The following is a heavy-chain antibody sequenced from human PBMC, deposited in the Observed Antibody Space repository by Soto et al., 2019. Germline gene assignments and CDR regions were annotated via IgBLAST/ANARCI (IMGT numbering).Heavy chain of an antibody. CDR2: IYYSGST. V-gene: IGHV4-59*08. CDR1: GGSISSYY. J-gene: IGHJ5*02. Sequence: SETLSLTCTVSGGSISSYYWSWIRQPPGKGLEWIGYIYYSGSTNYNPSLKSRINISVDTSKNQFSLKLSSVTAADTAVFYCARQAPYDFWSGYRNWFDPWGQGTLVTVSS. D-gene: IGHD3-3*01. CDR3: ARQAPYDFWSGYRNWFDP.